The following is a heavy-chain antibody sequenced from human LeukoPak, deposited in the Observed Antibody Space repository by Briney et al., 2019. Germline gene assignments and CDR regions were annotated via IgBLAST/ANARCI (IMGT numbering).Heavy chain of an antibody. Sequence: PSETLSLTCAVSGGSISSGGYSWSWIRQPPGKGLEWIGYIYHSGSTYYNPSLKSRATISVDRSKNQFSLELSSVTAADTAVYYCARALGIVEAFDIWGQGTMVTVSS. J-gene: IGHJ3*02. D-gene: IGHD7-27*01. CDR2: IYHSGST. V-gene: IGHV4-30-2*01. CDR1: GGSISSGGYS. CDR3: ARALGIVEAFDI.